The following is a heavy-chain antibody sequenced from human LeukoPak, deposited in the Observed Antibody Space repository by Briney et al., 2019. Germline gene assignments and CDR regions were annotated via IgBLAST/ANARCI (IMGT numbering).Heavy chain of an antibody. J-gene: IGHJ4*02. Sequence: SETLSLTRTVSGGSISNYYWSWIRQPAGKGLEWIGRFYSGSTNYNPSLKSRVTMSVDTSKNQFSLKLSSVTAADTAVYYCARDSRVMGAPGAFDYWGQGTLVTVSS. CDR1: GGSISNYY. CDR3: ARDSRVMGAPGAFDY. V-gene: IGHV4-4*07. CDR2: FYSGST. D-gene: IGHD1-26*01.